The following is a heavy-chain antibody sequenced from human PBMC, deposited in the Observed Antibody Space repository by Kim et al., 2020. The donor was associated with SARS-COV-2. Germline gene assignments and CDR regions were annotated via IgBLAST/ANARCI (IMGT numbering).Heavy chain of an antibody. D-gene: IGHD6-6*01. CDR2: IYYSGST. J-gene: IGHJ4*02. CDR3: ARNREFSSRLFGY. Sequence: SETLSLTCTVSGGSISSSSYHWGWIRQPPGKGLVWIGSIYYSGSTYYNPSLKSRVIISVDTSKNQFSLKLSSVTAADTAVYYCARNREFSSRLFGYCGQGTLVTVSS. CDR1: GGSISSSSYH. V-gene: IGHV4-39*01.